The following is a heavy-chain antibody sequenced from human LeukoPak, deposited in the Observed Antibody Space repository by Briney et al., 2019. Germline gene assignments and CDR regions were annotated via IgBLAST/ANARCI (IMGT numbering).Heavy chain of an antibody. Sequence: SETLSLTCAVYGGSFSGYYWSWIRQPPGKGLEWIGEINHSGSTNYNPSLKSRVTISVDTSKNQFSLKLSSVTAADTAVYYCASYCTNGVCYTSYYGMDVWGQGTTVTVSS. V-gene: IGHV4-34*01. CDR2: INHSGST. CDR3: ASYCTNGVCYTSYYGMDV. CDR1: GGSFSGYY. J-gene: IGHJ6*02. D-gene: IGHD2-8*01.